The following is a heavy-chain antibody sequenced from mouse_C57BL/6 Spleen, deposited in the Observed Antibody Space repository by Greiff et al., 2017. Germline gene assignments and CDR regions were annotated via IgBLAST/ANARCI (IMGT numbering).Heavy chain of an antibody. Sequence: QVQLQQPGAELVMPGASVKLSCKASGYTFTSYWMHWVKQRPGQGLEWIGEIDPSDSYTNYNQKFKGKSTLTLDKSSSTAYMQLSSLTSEDSSVYYGARGRPTYWYFDVWGTGTTVTVSS. V-gene: IGHV1-69*01. CDR2: IDPSDSYT. J-gene: IGHJ1*03. CDR1: GYTFTSYW. CDR3: ARGRPTYWYFDV. D-gene: IGHD1-1*01.